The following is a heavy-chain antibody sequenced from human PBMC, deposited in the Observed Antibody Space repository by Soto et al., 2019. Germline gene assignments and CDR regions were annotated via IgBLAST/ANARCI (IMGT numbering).Heavy chain of an antibody. V-gene: IGHV4-34*01. J-gene: IGHJ4*02. Sequence: SETLSLTCAVYGGSFSGYYWSWIRQPPRKGLEWIGEINHSGSTNYNPSLKSRVSISIDTSKNQFSLNLDSVTAADTAVYFCARDFAYFDSWGQGTLVTVSS. CDR1: GGSFSGYY. CDR3: ARDFAYFDS. CDR2: INHSGST. D-gene: IGHD3-3*01.